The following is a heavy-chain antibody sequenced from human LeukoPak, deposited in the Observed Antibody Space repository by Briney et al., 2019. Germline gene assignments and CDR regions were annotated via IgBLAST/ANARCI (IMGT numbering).Heavy chain of an antibody. Sequence: SETLSLTCAVYGGSFSGYYWSWIRQPPGKGLEWIGEINHSGSTNYNPSLKSRVTISVDTSKNQFSLKLSSVTAADTAVCYCARWRPKQQLGYYFDYWGQGTLVTVSS. J-gene: IGHJ4*02. V-gene: IGHV4-34*01. CDR1: GGSFSGYY. D-gene: IGHD6-13*01. CDR3: ARWRPKQQLGYYFDY. CDR2: INHSGST.